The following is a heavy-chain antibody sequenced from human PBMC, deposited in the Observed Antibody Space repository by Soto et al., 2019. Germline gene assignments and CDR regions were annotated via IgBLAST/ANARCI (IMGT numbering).Heavy chain of an antibody. CDR2: IYYSGST. Sequence: SETLSLTCTVSGGSISSYYWSWIRQPPGKGLEWIGYIYYSGSTNYNPSLKSRVTISVDTSKNQFSLKLSSVTAADTAVYYCARLGPEGYSSSYFDYRGQGTLVTVSS. J-gene: IGHJ4*02. CDR1: GGSISSYY. CDR3: ARLGPEGYSSSYFDY. D-gene: IGHD2-15*01. V-gene: IGHV4-59*08.